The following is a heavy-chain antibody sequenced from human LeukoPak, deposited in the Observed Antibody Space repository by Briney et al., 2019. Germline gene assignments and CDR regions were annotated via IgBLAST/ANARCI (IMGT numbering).Heavy chain of an antibody. V-gene: IGHV3-53*01. CDR3: ARGPVAPYYGLDV. J-gene: IGHJ6*02. CDR2: IYSGGST. D-gene: IGHD2-15*01. CDR1: EFTVSSNY. Sequence: GGSLRLSCAASEFTVSSNYMSWVRQPPGKGLEWVSVIYSGGSTYYAKSVKGRFTISRDNSKNTLYLQMNSLRVEDTAVYYCARGPVAPYYGLDVWGQGTTVIVSS.